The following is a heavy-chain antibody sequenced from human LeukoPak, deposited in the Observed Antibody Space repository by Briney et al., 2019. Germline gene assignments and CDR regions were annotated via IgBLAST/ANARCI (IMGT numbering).Heavy chain of an antibody. Sequence: GGSLRLSCAASGFTFSSYAMSWVRQAPGKGLEWVSAISNDGGGTNYADFVKGRFTISRDNSKNTLFLQMNSLRAEDTALYYCAKGSSGYFVDLWGQGTLVTVSS. CDR2: ISNDGGGT. D-gene: IGHD3-22*01. V-gene: IGHV3-23*01. J-gene: IGHJ5*02. CDR1: GFTFSSYA. CDR3: AKGSSGYFVDL.